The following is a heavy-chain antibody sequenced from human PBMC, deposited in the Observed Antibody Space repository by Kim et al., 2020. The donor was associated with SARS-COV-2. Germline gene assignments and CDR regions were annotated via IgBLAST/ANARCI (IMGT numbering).Heavy chain of an antibody. CDR1: GFTFSSYG. CDR2: IWYDGFNK. Sequence: GGSLRLSCAASGFTFSSYGMHWVRQAPGKGLEWVAIIWYDGFNKYYADSVKGRFTISRDNSKNTLYLQMNSLRAEDTAVYYCAKVSSYHDSSGCDYWGQGTLVTVSS. D-gene: IGHD3-22*01. V-gene: IGHV3-33*06. J-gene: IGHJ4*02. CDR3: AKVSSYHDSSGCDY.